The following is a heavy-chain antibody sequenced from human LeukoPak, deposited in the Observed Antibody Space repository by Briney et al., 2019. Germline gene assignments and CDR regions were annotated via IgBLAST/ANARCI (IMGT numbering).Heavy chain of an antibody. Sequence: PGGSLRLSCAASGFTFIDYDMHWVRQVIGKGLEWVSAIGIRGDTHYSGSVKGRFTISRENAESSLYLQMNSLRAEDTAVYYCARDEGTSGYDLLDYWGQGTLVTVSS. V-gene: IGHV3-13*01. CDR1: GFTFIDYD. D-gene: IGHD5-12*01. CDR2: IGIRGDT. J-gene: IGHJ4*01. CDR3: ARDEGTSGYDLLDY.